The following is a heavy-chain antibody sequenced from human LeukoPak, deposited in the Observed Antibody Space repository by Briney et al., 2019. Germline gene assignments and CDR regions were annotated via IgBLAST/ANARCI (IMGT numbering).Heavy chain of an antibody. V-gene: IGHV3-23*01. CDR3: AKDSSGWAHIYMDV. CDR1: EFTFSSQA. J-gene: IGHJ6*03. CDR2: ISAGGGST. Sequence: GGSLRLSCAASEFTFSSQAMTWVRQAPGKGLEWFSSISAGGGSTFYADSAKGRFTMSRENSKKTVYLQMNSLRAEDTAVYYCAKDSSGWAHIYMDVWGKGTTVTVSS. D-gene: IGHD6-19*01.